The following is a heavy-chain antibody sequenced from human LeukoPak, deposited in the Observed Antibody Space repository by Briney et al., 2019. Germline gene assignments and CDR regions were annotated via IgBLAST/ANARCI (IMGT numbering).Heavy chain of an antibody. CDR1: GFTFSSHS. V-gene: IGHV3-7*01. Sequence: GGSLRLSCAASGFTFSSHSMSWVRQAPGKGLEWVANVKEDGSEENYVDSVKGRFTISRDNAVKSLYLQMNSLRAEDPAVYFCARLLHYERSVYRPVDCWGQGTLVAVSS. CDR2: VKEDGSEE. J-gene: IGHJ4*02. CDR3: ARLLHYERSVYRPVDC. D-gene: IGHD5/OR15-5a*01.